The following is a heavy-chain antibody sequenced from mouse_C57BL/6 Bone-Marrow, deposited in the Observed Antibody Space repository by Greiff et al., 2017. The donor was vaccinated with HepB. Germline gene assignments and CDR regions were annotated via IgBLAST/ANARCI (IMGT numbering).Heavy chain of an antibody. CDR3: TTDYTAY. CDR2: IDPENGDT. D-gene: IGHD2-12*01. Sequence: EVKLVESGAELVRPGASVKLSCTASGFNIKDDYMHWVKQRPEQGLEWIGWIDPENGDTEYASKFQGKATITADTSSNTAYLQLSSLTSEDTAVYYCTTDYTAYWGQGTLVTVSA. CDR1: GFNIKDDY. V-gene: IGHV14-4*01. J-gene: IGHJ3*01.